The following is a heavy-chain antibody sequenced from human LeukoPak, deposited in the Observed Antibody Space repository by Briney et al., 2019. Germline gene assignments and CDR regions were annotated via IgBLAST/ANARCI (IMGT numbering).Heavy chain of an antibody. CDR1: GYSFTSYW. J-gene: IGHJ3*02. V-gene: IGHV5-51*01. CDR3: ARQNVRMDAFDI. Sequence: GESLKISCKGSGYSFTSYWIGWVRQMPGKGPEWMGIIYPGDSDTRYSPSFQGQVTISADKSISTAYLQWSSLKASDSAMYFCARQNVRMDAFDIWGQGTMVTVSS. CDR2: IYPGDSDT.